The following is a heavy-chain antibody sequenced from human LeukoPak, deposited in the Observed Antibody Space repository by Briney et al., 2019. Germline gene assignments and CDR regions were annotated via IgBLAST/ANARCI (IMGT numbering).Heavy chain of an antibody. Sequence: ASVKVSCKASGYTFTSYFMHWVRQAPGKGLEWMGGFDPEDGETIYAQKFQGRVTMTEDTSTDTAYMELSSLRSEDTAVYYCATAVREPYGDGWFDPWGQGTLVTVSS. D-gene: IGHD1-26*01. CDR1: GYTFTSYF. CDR3: ATAVREPYGDGWFDP. CDR2: FDPEDGET. V-gene: IGHV1-24*01. J-gene: IGHJ5*02.